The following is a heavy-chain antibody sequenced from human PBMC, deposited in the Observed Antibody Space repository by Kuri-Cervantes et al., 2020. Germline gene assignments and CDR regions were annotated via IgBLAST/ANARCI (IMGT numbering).Heavy chain of an antibody. J-gene: IGHJ4*02. CDR1: GYSISSNHY. V-gene: IGHV4-38-2*02. CDR3: ARDESLYDSSGYYLGY. CDR2: IYHSGSA. D-gene: IGHD3-22*01. Sequence: SETLSLTCTVSGYSISSNHYWGWIRQPPGKGLEWIGSIYHSGSAYYNPSLKSRGTISLDTSKNQFSLKLRSVTAADTAMYYCARDESLYDSSGYYLGYWGQGTLVTVSS.